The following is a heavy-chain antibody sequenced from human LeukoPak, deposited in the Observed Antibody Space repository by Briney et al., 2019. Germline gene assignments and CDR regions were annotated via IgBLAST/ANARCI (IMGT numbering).Heavy chain of an antibody. CDR2: ISDSGGST. Sequence: GGSLRLSCAASGFTFSSYAMSWVRQAPGKGLEWVSGISDSGGSTYYADSVKGRFTISRDNSKNTLYLQMNSLRAEDTAVYYCAKPYSSSWYSGHDAFDIWGQGTMVTVSS. CDR3: AKPYSSSWYSGHDAFDI. J-gene: IGHJ3*02. CDR1: GFTFSSYA. V-gene: IGHV3-23*01. D-gene: IGHD6-13*01.